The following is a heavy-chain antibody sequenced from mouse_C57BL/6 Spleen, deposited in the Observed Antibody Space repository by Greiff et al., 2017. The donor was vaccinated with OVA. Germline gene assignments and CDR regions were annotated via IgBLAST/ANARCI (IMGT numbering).Heavy chain of an antibody. J-gene: IGHJ4*01. CDR2: IRNKANGYTT. D-gene: IGHD2-1*01. V-gene: IGHV7-3*01. Sequence: EVKLMESGGGLVQPGGSLSLSCAASGFTFTDYYMSWVRQPPGKALEWLGFIRNKANGYTTAYSASVKGRFTISRDNSQSILYLQMNALRADDSATYYCASYINNRGKSYAMDYWGQGTSVTVSS. CDR3: ASYINNRGKSYAMDY. CDR1: GFTFTDYY.